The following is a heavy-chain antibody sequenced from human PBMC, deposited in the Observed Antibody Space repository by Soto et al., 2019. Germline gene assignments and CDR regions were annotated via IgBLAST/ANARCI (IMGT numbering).Heavy chain of an antibody. CDR2: IYYSGST. V-gene: IGHV4-39*01. J-gene: IGHJ5*02. D-gene: IGHD2-2*01. CDR3: ARLGVVPAAIAWFDP. Sequence: PSETLSLTCTVSGGSISSSSYYWGWIRQPPGKGLEWIGSIYYSGSTYYNPSLKSRVTISVDTSKNQFSLKLSSVTAADTAVYYCARLGVVPAAIAWFDPWGKGTLVTVSS. CDR1: GGSISSSSYY.